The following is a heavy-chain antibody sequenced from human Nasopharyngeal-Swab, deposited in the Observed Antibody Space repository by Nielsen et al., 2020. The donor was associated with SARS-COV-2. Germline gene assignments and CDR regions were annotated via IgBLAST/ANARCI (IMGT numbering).Heavy chain of an antibody. J-gene: IGHJ4*02. Sequence: GESLKISCAASGFTFNNYAMHWVRQAPGKGLEWVAVISYDGSNKYYADSVKGRFTISRDNSKNTLYLQMNSLRGEDTAVYYCARGRKAGTTSYYFDYWGQGTLVTVSS. V-gene: IGHV3-30*04. CDR1: GFTFNNYA. D-gene: IGHD1-1*01. CDR2: ISYDGSNK. CDR3: ARGRKAGTTSYYFDY.